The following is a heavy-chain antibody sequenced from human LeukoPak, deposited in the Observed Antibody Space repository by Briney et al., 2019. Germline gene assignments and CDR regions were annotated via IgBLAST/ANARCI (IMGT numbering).Heavy chain of an antibody. CDR2: ISSSSSYI. CDR3: AKDQYYYDSRYYSYYYGMDV. V-gene: IGHV3-21*01. Sequence: GGSLRLSCAASGFTFSSYSMNWVRQAPGKGLEWVSSISSSSSYIYCADSVKGRFTISRDNSKNTLYLQMNSLRAEDTAVYYCAKDQYYYDSRYYSYYYGMDVWGQGTTVTVSS. J-gene: IGHJ6*02. D-gene: IGHD3-22*01. CDR1: GFTFSSYS.